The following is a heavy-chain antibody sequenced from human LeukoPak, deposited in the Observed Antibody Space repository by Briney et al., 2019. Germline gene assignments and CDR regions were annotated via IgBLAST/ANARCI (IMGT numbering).Heavy chain of an antibody. CDR3: TREPTLCSGGSCYSADY. CDR2: IRRKAYGGTT. V-gene: IGHV3-49*04. CDR1: GFTFGDYA. J-gene: IGHJ4*02. Sequence: PGRSLRLSCTASGFTFGDYAMSWVRQAPGKGLEWVGFIRRKAYGGTTEYAASVKGRFTISRDDSKSIAYLQMNSLKTEDTAVYYCTREPTLCSGGSCYSADYWGQGTLVTVSS. D-gene: IGHD2-15*01.